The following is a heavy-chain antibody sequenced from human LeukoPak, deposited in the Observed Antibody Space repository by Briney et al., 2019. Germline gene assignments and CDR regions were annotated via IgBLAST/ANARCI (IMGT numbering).Heavy chain of an antibody. Sequence: SETLSLTCTVSGGSISSSSYYWGWIRQPPGKGLEWIGSIYYSGSTYYNPSLKSRVTISVDTSKNQFSLKLSSVTAADTAVYYFARQGTLVYDSSGYYSPSFDYWGQGTLVTVSS. CDR1: GGSISSSSYY. V-gene: IGHV4-39*01. D-gene: IGHD3-22*01. CDR3: ARQGTLVYDSSGYYSPSFDY. CDR2: IYYSGST. J-gene: IGHJ4*02.